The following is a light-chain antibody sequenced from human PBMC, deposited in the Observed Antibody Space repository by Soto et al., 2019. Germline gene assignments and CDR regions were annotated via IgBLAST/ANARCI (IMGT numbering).Light chain of an antibody. Sequence: QAVVTQEPSLSVSPGGTVTLTCGLSSGSVSTSDYPSWYQQTPGQAPRTLISSTNSRSSGVPDRFSGSILGNKAALTITGAQEDDESVYYCLLYMGSGIWVFGGGTKLTVL. CDR3: LLYMGSGIWV. V-gene: IGLV8-61*01. CDR2: STN. J-gene: IGLJ2*01. CDR1: SGSVSTSDY.